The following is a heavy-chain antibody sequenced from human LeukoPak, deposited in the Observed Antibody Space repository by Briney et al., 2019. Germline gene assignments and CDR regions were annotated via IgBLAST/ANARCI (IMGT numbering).Heavy chain of an antibody. V-gene: IGHV4-59*08. D-gene: IGHD6-19*01. Sequence: SETLSLTCTVSGGSISSYYWSWIRQPPGKGLEWIGYIYYSGSTNYNPSLKSRVTISVDTSKNQFSLKLSSVTAADTAVYYCASVRYSSGWSYYYYYMDVWGKGTTVTVSS. J-gene: IGHJ6*03. CDR3: ASVRYSSGWSYYYYYMDV. CDR2: IYYSGST. CDR1: GGSISSYY.